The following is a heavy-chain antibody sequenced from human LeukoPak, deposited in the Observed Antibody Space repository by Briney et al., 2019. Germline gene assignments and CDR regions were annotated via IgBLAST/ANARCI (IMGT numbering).Heavy chain of an antibody. J-gene: IGHJ4*02. CDR1: GYTFTDYY. Sequence: ASVKVSCKASGYTFTDYYMHWVRQAPGQGLEWMGWINPNSGGTNYAQKFQGRVTMTRDTSISTAYMELSRLRSDDTAVYYCARVLIYYDSSGYYSYWGQGTLVTVSS. CDR3: ARVLIYYDSSGYYSY. V-gene: IGHV1-2*02. CDR2: INPNSGGT. D-gene: IGHD3-22*01.